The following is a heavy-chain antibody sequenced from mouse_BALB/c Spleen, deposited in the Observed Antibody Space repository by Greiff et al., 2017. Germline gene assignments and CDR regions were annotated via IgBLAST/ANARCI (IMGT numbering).Heavy chain of an antibody. Sequence: DVHLVESGGDLVKPGGSLKLSCAASGFTFSSYGMSWVRQTPDKRLEWVATISSGGSYTYYPDSVKGRFTISRDKAKNTLYLQMSSLKSEDTAMYYCASHYGNYGFAYWGQGTLVTVSA. CDR2: ISSGGSYT. CDR1: GFTFSSYG. V-gene: IGHV5-6*01. CDR3: ASHYGNYGFAY. D-gene: IGHD2-1*01. J-gene: IGHJ3*01.